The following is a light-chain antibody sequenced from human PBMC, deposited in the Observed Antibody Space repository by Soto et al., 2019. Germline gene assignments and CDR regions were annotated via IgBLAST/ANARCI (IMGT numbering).Light chain of an antibody. J-gene: IGKJ5*01. Sequence: EIVLTQSPATLSLSPGERATLSCRASQSVSSYLAWYQQNPGQAPRLLICGASNRATGIPDRFSGSGSGTDFTLTISSLEPEDFAIYYCQQRQYWPPITFGQGTRLEIK. CDR2: GAS. V-gene: IGKV3-11*01. CDR3: QQRQYWPPIT. CDR1: QSVSSY.